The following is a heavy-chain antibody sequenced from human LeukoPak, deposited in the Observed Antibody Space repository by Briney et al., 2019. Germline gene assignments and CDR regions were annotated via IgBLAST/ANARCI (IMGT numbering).Heavy chain of an antibody. J-gene: IGHJ4*02. Sequence: PGGSLRLSCVASGFTFKSYSMDWVRQAPGKGLEWVSFITRTSSDHFYLDSVKGRFTVSRDNARNSLYLQMNSLTAGDTPVYYWARAAGLDFDYWGQRSLFTVSS. D-gene: IGHD3-10*01. CDR2: ITRTSSDH. CDR3: ARAAGLDFDY. V-gene: IGHV3-21*05. CDR1: GFTFKSYS.